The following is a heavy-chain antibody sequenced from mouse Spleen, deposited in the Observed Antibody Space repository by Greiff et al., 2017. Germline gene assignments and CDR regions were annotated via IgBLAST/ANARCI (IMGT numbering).Heavy chain of an antibody. V-gene: IGHV14-3*02. CDR3: ARSDLALAY. CDR2: IDPANGNT. Sequence: VQLQQSGAELVKPGASVKLSCTASGFTIKDTYMHWVQQRPEQGLEWIGRIDPANGNTKYDPKFQGKATITADTSSNTAYLQLSSLTSEDTAVYYCARSDLALAYWGQGTLVTVSA. J-gene: IGHJ3*01. CDR1: GFTIKDTY.